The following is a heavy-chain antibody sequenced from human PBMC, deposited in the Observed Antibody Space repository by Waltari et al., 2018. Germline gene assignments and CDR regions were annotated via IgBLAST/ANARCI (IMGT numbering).Heavy chain of an antibody. J-gene: IGHJ3*01. CDR3: AKEGVVVTLNAFDV. CDR1: GLGFSSFA. Sequence: EVRLLESGGDLVPPGGSLRLSCVASGLGFSSFAMRWVRQAPGKGLEWVSCISASGGTIYYADSVKGRFTISRDSSKNTLHLQMNSLRGEDTAVYYCAKEGVVVTLNAFDVWGQGTMVAVSS. D-gene: IGHD3-3*01. V-gene: IGHV3-23*01. CDR2: ISASGGTI.